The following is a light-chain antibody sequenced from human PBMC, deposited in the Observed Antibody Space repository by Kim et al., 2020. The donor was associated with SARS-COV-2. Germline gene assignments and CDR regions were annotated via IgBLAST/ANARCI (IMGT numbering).Light chain of an antibody. J-gene: IGKJ4*01. CDR3: QQCHSFPLT. V-gene: IGKV1-12*01. Sequence: ASVGDRVTITRRAGQGVRPYVAWYQQNPREAPNLLIYSASTLHRGVPSRFSGSGSETDFTLTISSLQLEDFATYYCQQCHSFPLTFGGGTKVDIK. CDR1: QGVRPY. CDR2: SAS.